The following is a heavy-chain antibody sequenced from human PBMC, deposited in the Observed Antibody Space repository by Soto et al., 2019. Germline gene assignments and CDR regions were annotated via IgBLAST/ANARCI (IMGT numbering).Heavy chain of an antibody. CDR3: AKASQPWLRYYYGMDV. CDR2: ISGSGGST. V-gene: IGHV3-23*01. CDR1: GFTFSSYV. J-gene: IGHJ6*02. Sequence: EVRLLESGGGLVQAGGSLRLSCAASGFTFSSYVMSWLRQAPGKGVEWVSGISGSGGSTYYADSGKGRFTISRDNSKNTLYLQMNSLRAEDTAVYYCAKASQPWLRYYYGMDVWGQGTTVTVSS. D-gene: IGHD5-18*01.